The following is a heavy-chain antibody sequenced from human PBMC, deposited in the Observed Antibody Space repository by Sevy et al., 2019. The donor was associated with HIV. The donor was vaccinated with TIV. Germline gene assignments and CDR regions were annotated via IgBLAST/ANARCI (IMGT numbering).Heavy chain of an antibody. CDR3: ARELGSSSWQDAFDI. V-gene: IGHV1-18*01. CDR2: ISAYNGNT. Sequence: ASVKVSCKASGYTFTSYGISWVRQAPGQGLEWMVWISAYNGNTNYAQKLQGRVTMTTDTSTSTAYMELRSLRSDDTAVYYCARELGSSSWQDAFDIWGQGTMVTVSS. CDR1: GYTFTSYG. J-gene: IGHJ3*02. D-gene: IGHD6-13*01.